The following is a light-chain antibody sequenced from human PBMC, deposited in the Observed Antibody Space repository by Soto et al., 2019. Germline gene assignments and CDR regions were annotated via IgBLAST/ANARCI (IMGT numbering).Light chain of an antibody. J-gene: IGKJ4*01. CDR3: QHYNNWALA. CDR2: DAS. V-gene: IGKV3-15*01. Sequence: EVVMTQSPATLSVSPGERATLSCRASQSISSYLAWYQQKPGQAPRLLIYDASTRATGIPARFSGSGSGTEFTLTISSLQSEDFAVYYCQHYNNWALAFGGGTKVEIK. CDR1: QSISSY.